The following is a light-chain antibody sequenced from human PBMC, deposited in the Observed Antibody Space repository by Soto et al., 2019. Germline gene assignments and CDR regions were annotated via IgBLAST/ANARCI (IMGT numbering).Light chain of an antibody. CDR2: DVS. CDR3: SSYTISSPHVV. V-gene: IGLV2-14*01. Sequence: HSVLTQPASVSGSPGQSITISCTGTSSDVGGYNYVSWYQQHPGKAPKLMIYDVSNRPSGVSNRFSGSKSGNTASLTISGLQAEDEADYYCSSYTISSPHVVFGGGTKLTVL. J-gene: IGLJ2*01. CDR1: SSDVGGYNY.